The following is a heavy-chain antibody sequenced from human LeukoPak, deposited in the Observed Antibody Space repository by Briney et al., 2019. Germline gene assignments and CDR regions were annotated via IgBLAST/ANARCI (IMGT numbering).Heavy chain of an antibody. D-gene: IGHD6-19*01. Sequence: GGSLRLSCAASGFTFSTCSMNWVRQAPGKGLEWVAVISYDGSNKYYADSVKGRFTISRDNSKNTLYLQMNSLRAEDTAVYYCAKAVAGTNSPPCDYWGQGTLVTVSS. CDR1: GFTFSTCS. J-gene: IGHJ4*02. V-gene: IGHV3-30*18. CDR3: AKAVAGTNSPPCDY. CDR2: ISYDGSNK.